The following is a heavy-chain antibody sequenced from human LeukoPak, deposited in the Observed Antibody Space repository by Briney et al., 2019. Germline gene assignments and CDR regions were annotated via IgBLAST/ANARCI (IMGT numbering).Heavy chain of an antibody. CDR1: GGSISSGSYY. D-gene: IGHD3-10*01. CDR2: IYTSGST. V-gene: IGHV4-61*02. Sequence: SQTLSLTCTVSGGSISSGSYYWSWIRQPAGKGLEWIGRIYTSGSTNYNPSLKSRVTISVDTSKSQFSLKLSSVTAADTAVYYCAGGRYYYGSGSTNWLDPWGQGTLVTVSS. J-gene: IGHJ5*02. CDR3: AGGRYYYGSGSTNWLDP.